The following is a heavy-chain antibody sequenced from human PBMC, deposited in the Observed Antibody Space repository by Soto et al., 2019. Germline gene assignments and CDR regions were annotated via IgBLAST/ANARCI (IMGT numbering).Heavy chain of an antibody. D-gene: IGHD2-8*01. CDR1: GGSISSYY. CDR2: IYYSGST. CDR3: ARDFPYTKGGMDV. Sequence: ASETLSLTCTVSGGSISSYYWSWIRQPPGKGLEWIGYIYYSGSTNYNPSLKSRVTISVDTSKNQFSLKLSSVTAADTAVYYCARDFPYTKGGMDVWGQGTTVTSP. V-gene: IGHV4-59*01. J-gene: IGHJ6*02.